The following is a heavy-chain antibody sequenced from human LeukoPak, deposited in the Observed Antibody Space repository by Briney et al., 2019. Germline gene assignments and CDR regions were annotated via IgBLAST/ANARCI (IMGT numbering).Heavy chain of an antibody. J-gene: IGHJ4*02. CDR3: TTGIRGD. V-gene: IGHV3-15*04. CDR2: IASKTDGGTT. Sequence: GGSRRLSCAASGLTVTNAWRNWFRQAPGKGLEWVGRIASKTDGGTTDYAAPVKGRFTISRDDSKNTLFLQMNSLKTEDTAVYYCTTGIRGDCGQGTLVTVSS. CDR1: GLTVTNAW.